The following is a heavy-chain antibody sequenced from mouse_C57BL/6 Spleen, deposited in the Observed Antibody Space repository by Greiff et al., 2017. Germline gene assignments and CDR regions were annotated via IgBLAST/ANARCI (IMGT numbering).Heavy chain of an antibody. D-gene: IGHD2-5*01. CDR1: GYSFTGYY. CDR3: ARWAYYSNFDY. V-gene: IGHV1-31*01. J-gene: IGHJ2*03. CDR2: IYPYNGVS. Sequence: VQLQQSGPELVKPGASVQISCKASGYSFTGYYLHWVKQSHGNILDWIGYIYPYNGVSSYNQKFKGTATLTVATSSSTAYMELRSLTSEDSAVYDCARWAYYSNFDYRGQGTSLTVSS.